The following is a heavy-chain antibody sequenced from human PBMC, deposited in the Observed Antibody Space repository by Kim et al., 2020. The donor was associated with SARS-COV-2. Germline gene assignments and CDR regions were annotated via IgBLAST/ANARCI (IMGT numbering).Heavy chain of an antibody. J-gene: IGHJ4*02. D-gene: IGHD6-19*01. CDR3: ARDSSRIAVAAGPVDY. V-gene: IGHV3-48*04. Sequence: GGSLRLSCAASGFTFSSYSMNWVRQAPGKGLEWVSYISSSSSTIYYADSVKGRFTISRDNAKNSLYLQMNSLRAEDTAVYYCARDSSRIAVAAGPVDYWGQGTLVTVSS. CDR1: GFTFSSYS. CDR2: ISSSSSTI.